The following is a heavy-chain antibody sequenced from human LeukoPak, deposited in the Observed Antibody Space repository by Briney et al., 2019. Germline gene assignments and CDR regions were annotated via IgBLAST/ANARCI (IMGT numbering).Heavy chain of an antibody. Sequence: SETLSLTCTVSGGSISSYYWSWIRQPPGKGLEWIGYIYYSGSTNYNPSLKSRVTISVGTSKNQFSLRLSSVTAADTAVYYCARERSGEFSKFPNWFDPWGQGTLVTVSS. CDR3: ARERSGEFSKFPNWFDP. CDR1: GGSISSYY. CDR2: IYYSGST. D-gene: IGHD3-10*01. J-gene: IGHJ5*02. V-gene: IGHV4-59*01.